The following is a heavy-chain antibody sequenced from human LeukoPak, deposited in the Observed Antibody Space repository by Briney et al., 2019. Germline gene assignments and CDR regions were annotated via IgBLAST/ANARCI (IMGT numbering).Heavy chain of an antibody. D-gene: IGHD3-9*01. CDR3: ARTSYDILTGYYNDY. CDR2: INHSGGT. V-gene: IGHV4-34*01. Sequence: SETLSLTCAVYGGSFSGYYWSWIRQPPGKGLEWIGEINHSGGTNYNPSLKSRVTISVDTSKNQFSLKLSSVTAADTAVYYWARTSYDILTGYYNDYWGQGTLVTVSS. CDR1: GGSFSGYY. J-gene: IGHJ4*02.